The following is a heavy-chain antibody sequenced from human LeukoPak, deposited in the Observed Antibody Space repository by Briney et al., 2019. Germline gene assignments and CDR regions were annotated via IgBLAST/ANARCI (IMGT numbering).Heavy chain of an antibody. J-gene: IGHJ4*02. CDR1: GASISDYY. CDR2: IYYTGST. CDR3: ARGQGTVTTH. D-gene: IGHD4-17*01. V-gene: IGHV4-59*12. Sequence: PSETLSLTCTVPGASISDYYWSWIRQPPEKGLEWIGYIYYTGSTNYNPSLKSRVTISLDTSKNHFSLNLSSVTAADTAVYYCARGQGTVTTHWGQGTLVTVSS.